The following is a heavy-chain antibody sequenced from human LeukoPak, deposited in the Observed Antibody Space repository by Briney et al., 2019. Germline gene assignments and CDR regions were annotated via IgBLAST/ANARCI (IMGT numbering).Heavy chain of an antibody. V-gene: IGHV5-51*01. J-gene: IGHJ5*02. CDR3: ARQIVLRYFDWLLYPNWFDP. CDR2: IYPGDSDT. D-gene: IGHD3-9*01. Sequence: GESLKISCKGSGYSFATYWIGWVRQMPGKGLEWMGIIYPGDSDTRYSPSFQGQVTISADKSISTAYLQWSSLKASDTAMYYCARQIVLRYFDWLLYPNWFDPWGQGTLVTVSS. CDR1: GYSFATYW.